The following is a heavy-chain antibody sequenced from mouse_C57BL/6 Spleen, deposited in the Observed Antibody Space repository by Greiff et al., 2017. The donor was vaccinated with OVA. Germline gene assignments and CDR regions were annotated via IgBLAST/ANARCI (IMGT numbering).Heavy chain of an antibody. CDR3: ARGPAYFYAMDY. CDR2: IYPGDGGT. CDR1: GYAFSSSW. J-gene: IGHJ4*01. Sequence: VQLQQSGPELVKPGASVKISCKASGYAFSSSWMNWVKQRPGKGLEWIGRIYPGDGGTNYNGKFKGKASLTADKSSTTSYMQLSSLTSEDSAVYFCARGPAYFYAMDYWGQGTSVTVSS. V-gene: IGHV1-82*01.